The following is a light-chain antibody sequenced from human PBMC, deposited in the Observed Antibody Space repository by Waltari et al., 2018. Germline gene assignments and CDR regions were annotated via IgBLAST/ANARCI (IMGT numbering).Light chain of an antibody. CDR3: SSYAGSNNLV. V-gene: IGLV2-8*01. CDR2: EVS. Sequence: QSALTQPPPASGSPGQSVTISCTGTSSDIGGYKYVSWYRQHPGKGPKLLIYEVSKRPSGVPNRFSGSESGNTASLTVSGLQAEDEADYYCSSYAGSNNLVFGTGTKVTVL. J-gene: IGLJ1*01. CDR1: SSDIGGYKY.